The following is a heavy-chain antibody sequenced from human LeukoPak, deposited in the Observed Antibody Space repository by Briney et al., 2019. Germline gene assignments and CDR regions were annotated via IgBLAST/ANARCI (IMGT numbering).Heavy chain of an antibody. V-gene: IGHV5-51*01. CDR1: GYSFTSYW. CDR2: IYPGDSDT. D-gene: IGHD2-2*03. CDR3: ARLGYCGSSSCYAPDF. Sequence: GESLKISCKGSGYSFTSYWIAWVRQMPGKGLEWMGIIYPGDSDTRYRPPSQGQVTISADKSISTAFLQWSSLKASDTAMYFCARLGYCGSSSCYAPDFWGQGTLVTVSS. J-gene: IGHJ4*02.